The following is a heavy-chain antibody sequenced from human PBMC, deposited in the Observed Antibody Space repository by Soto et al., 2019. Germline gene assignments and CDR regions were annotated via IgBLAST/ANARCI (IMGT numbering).Heavy chain of an antibody. CDR2: ISAYNGNT. Sequence: QVQLVQSGAEVKKPGASVKVSCKASGYTFTSYGISWVRQAPGQGLEWMGWISAYNGNTNYAQKLQGRVTMTTDTSTSTACMELRSLRSDDTAVYYCARVIVVVPASFYYYYYMDVWGKGTTVTVSS. D-gene: IGHD2-2*01. CDR3: ARVIVVVPASFYYYYYMDV. V-gene: IGHV1-18*01. J-gene: IGHJ6*03. CDR1: GYTFTSYG.